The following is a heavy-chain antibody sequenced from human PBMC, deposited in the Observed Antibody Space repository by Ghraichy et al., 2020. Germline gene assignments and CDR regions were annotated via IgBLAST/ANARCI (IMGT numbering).Heavy chain of an antibody. V-gene: IGHV3-7*01. CDR2: IKQDGSEK. CDR1: GFTFSSYW. Sequence: GGSLRLSCATSGFTFSSYWMSWVRQAPGKGLEWVANIKQDGSEKYYVDSVKGRFTISRDNAKNSLYLQMNSLRAEDTAVYYCARSSYYYYMDVWGKGTTVTVSS. CDR3: ARSSYYYYMDV. J-gene: IGHJ6*03.